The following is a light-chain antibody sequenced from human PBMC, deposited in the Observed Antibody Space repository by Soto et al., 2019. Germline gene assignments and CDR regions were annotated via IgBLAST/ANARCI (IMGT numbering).Light chain of an antibody. CDR3: QSYDNSLSASV. V-gene: IGLV1-40*01. CDR1: SSNIGAGHV. CDR2: GST. Sequence: QSVLTQPPSVSGAPGQRVTISCTGSSSNIGAGHVVHWYQQLPGRAPKLLMYGSTNRPSGVPDRFSGSKSGTSASLAITGLQAEDEADYYCQSYDNSLSASVFGGETKLTVL. J-gene: IGLJ2*01.